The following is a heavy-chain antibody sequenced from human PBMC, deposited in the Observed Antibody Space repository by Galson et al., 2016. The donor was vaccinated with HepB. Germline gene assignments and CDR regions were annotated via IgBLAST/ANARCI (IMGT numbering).Heavy chain of an antibody. CDR1: GFTFSSYA. Sequence: SLRLSCAASGFTFSSYAMSWVRQAPGKGLEWVSFISASGGYIRYADSVKGRFTISRDTSKNTLFLQMNSLRPEDTAVYFCAKDTACTSTTCPGFFDYWGQGTPVTVSS. J-gene: IGHJ4*02. CDR2: ISASGGYI. V-gene: IGHV3-23*01. CDR3: AKDTACTSTTCPGFFDY. D-gene: IGHD2-2*01.